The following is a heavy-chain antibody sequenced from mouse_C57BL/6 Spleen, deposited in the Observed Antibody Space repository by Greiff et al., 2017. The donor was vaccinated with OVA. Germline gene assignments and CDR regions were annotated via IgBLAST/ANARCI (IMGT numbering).Heavy chain of an antibody. J-gene: IGHJ2*01. CDR3: ARGGVTDLYFDY. Sequence: VQLQQSGPELVKPGASVKISCKASGYTFTDYYMNWVKQSHGKSLEWIGDINPNNGGTSYNQKFKGKATLTVDKSSSTAYMELRSLTSEDSAVYYCARGGVTDLYFDYWGQGTTLTVSS. D-gene: IGHD2-2*01. V-gene: IGHV1-26*01. CDR1: GYTFTDYY. CDR2: INPNNGGT.